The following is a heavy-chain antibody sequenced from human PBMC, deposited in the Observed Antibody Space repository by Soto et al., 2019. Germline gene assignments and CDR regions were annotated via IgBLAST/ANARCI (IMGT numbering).Heavy chain of an antibody. CDR1: GGSISSSSYY. D-gene: IGHD1-26*01. CDR3: ARVGREEGRSVRSQEYFQH. CDR2: IYYSGST. V-gene: IGHV4-61*05. J-gene: IGHJ1*01. Sequence: SETLSLTCTVSGGSISSSSYYWGWIRQPPGKGLEWIGYIYYSGSTNYNPSLKSRVTISVDTSKNHFSLKLSSVTAADTAVYYCARVGREEGRSVRSQEYFQHWGQGTLVTVSS.